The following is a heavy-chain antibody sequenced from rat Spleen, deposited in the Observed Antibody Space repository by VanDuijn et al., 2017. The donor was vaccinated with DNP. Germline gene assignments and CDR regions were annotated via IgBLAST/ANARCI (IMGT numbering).Heavy chain of an antibody. V-gene: IGHV3-1*01. CDR2: ISYSGST. CDR3: ASLWTLAY. Sequence: EVQLQESGPGLVKPSQSLSLTCSVTGYSITSNYWGWIRKFPGNKMEWMAYISYSGSTSYSPSLKSRISITRDTSKNQFFLHLDSVTTEDTATYYCASLWTLAYWGQGTLVTVSS. D-gene: IGHD1-3*01. J-gene: IGHJ3*01. CDR1: GYSITSNY.